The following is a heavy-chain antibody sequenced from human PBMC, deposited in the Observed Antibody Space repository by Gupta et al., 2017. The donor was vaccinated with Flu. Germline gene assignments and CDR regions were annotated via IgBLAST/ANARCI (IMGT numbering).Heavy chain of an antibody. J-gene: IGHJ4*02. D-gene: IGHD6-19*01. CDR3: ARERYLGAVAGTFDY. Sequence: QVQLVESGGGVVQPGRSLRLSCAASGFPFSRYGMHWVRQAPGKGLEWVAVIWYDGSNKYYADSVKGRFTISRDNSKNTLYLQMNSLRAEDTAVYYCARERYLGAVAGTFDYWGQGTLVTVSS. V-gene: IGHV3-33*01. CDR2: IWYDGSNK. CDR1: GFPFSRYG.